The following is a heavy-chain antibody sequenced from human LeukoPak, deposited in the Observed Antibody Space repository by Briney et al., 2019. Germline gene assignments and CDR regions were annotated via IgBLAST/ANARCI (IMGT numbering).Heavy chain of an antibody. CDR2: IYSGGST. CDR1: GFTVSSNY. CDR3: ARALMVATRYAFDI. J-gene: IGHJ3*02. V-gene: IGHV3-53*01. Sequence: PGGSLRLSCAASGFTVSSNYMSWVRQAPGKGLEWVSVIYSGGSTYYADSVKGRFTISRDNSKNTLYLQMSSLRAEDTAVYYCARALMVATRYAFDIWGQGTMVTVSS. D-gene: IGHD5-12*01.